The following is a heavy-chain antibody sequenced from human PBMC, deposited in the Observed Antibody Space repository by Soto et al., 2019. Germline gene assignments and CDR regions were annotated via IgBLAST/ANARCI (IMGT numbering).Heavy chain of an antibody. CDR2: ISWNSGSI. Sequence: GGSLRLSCAASGFTFDDYAMHWVRQAPGKGLEWVSGISWNSGSIGHAAPVKGRFTISRDNAKNSLYLQMNSLRAEDTALYYCAKGGIYSSSWYFDYWGQGTLVTVSS. CDR3: AKGGIYSSSWYFDY. V-gene: IGHV3-9*01. CDR1: GFTFDDYA. D-gene: IGHD6-13*01. J-gene: IGHJ4*02.